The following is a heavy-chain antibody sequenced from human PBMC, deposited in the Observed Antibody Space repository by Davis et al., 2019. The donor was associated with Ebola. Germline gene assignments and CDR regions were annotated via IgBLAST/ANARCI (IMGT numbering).Heavy chain of an antibody. V-gene: IGHV1-2*06. CDR1: GYTFTGYF. D-gene: IGHD1-26*01. CDR2: ISPNSGGT. Sequence: ASVKVSCKTSGYTFTGYFIHWVRQAPGQELEWMGRISPNSGGTNYPQKFQGRVTMTTDTSISTVYMELSRLSSDDTAVYYCARGSPPRTVGALIDIWGQGTLVTVSS. CDR3: ARGSPPRTVGALIDI. J-gene: IGHJ4*02.